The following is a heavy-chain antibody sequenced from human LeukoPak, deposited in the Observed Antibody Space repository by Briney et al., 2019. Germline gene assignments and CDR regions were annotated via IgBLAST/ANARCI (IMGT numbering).Heavy chain of an antibody. Sequence: GGSLRLSCAASGFSFRSYDMHWVRQATGKGLEWVSGIGTAGEIYYPGSVKGRFTISRENAKNSLYLQMNSLRAGDTAVYYCARAAYSSTWYSRYFDLWGRGTLVTVSS. J-gene: IGHJ2*01. D-gene: IGHD6-13*01. V-gene: IGHV3-13*01. CDR1: GFSFRSYD. CDR2: IGTAGEI. CDR3: ARAAYSSTWYSRYFDL.